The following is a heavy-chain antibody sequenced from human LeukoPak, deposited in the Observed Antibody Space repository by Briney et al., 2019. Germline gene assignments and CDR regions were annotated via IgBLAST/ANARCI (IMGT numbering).Heavy chain of an antibody. Sequence: PGGSLRLSCAASGFTFSSYSMSWVRQAPGKGLEWVALIWSDGSDENYADSVKGRFTVSRDNSKNTLYLQMDSLRAEDTAVYFCARDLRTKYFDYWGQGTLVTVSS. CDR3: ARDLRTKYFDY. V-gene: IGHV3-33*08. CDR1: GFTFSSYS. J-gene: IGHJ4*02. CDR2: IWSDGSDE. D-gene: IGHD1-7*01.